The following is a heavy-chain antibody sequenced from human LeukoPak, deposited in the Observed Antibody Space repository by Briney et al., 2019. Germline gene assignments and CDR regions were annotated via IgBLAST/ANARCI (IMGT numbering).Heavy chain of an antibody. V-gene: IGHV3-74*01. D-gene: IGHD1-26*01. Sequence: GRSLSLSCAPSGLTFSIYWVHGVRQAPGKGLVCVSRINSDGSSTSYADSVKGRLTISRANAKNTMPLQMNSLRAEAPAVYCCARVGGSHAFDIWGQGTMVIVSS. J-gene: IGHJ3*02. CDR3: ARVGGSHAFDI. CDR1: GLTFSIYW. CDR2: INSDGSST.